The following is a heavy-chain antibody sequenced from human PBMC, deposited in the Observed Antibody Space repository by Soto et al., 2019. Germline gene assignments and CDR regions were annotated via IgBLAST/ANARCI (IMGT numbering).Heavy chain of an antibody. J-gene: IGHJ4*02. CDR2: INPSGGST. D-gene: IGHD3-22*01. Sequence: ASVKVSCKASGYTFTSYYMHWVRQAPGQGLEWMGIINPSGGSTSYAQRFQGRVTMTRDTSTSTVYMELSSLKSEDTAVYYCARAVTMIVAVPYYWGQGTLVTVSS. CDR3: ARAVTMIVAVPYY. CDR1: GYTFTSYY. V-gene: IGHV1-46*01.